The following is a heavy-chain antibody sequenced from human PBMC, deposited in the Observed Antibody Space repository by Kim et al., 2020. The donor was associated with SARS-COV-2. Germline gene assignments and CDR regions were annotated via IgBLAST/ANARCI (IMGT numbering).Heavy chain of an antibody. D-gene: IGHD3-22*01. CDR2: ISYDGSNK. J-gene: IGHJ4*02. Sequence: GGSLRLSCAASGFTFSSYGMHWVRQAPGKGLEWVAVISYDGSNKYYADSVKGRFTISRDNSKNTLYLQMNSLRAEDTAVYYCAKGQAGSGYYPYSTLGAYFDYWGQGTLVTVSS. CDR3: AKGQAGSGYYPYSTLGAYFDY. V-gene: IGHV3-30*18. CDR1: GFTFSSYG.